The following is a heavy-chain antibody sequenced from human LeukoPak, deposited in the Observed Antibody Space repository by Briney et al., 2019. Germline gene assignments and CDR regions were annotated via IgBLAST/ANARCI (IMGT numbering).Heavy chain of an antibody. D-gene: IGHD6-6*01. CDR2: IRFDGSNK. Sequence: GGSLRLSCAASGFTFSGYGMHWVRQAPGKGLEWVAFIRFDGSNKYYADSVKGRFTISRDNSKNTLYLQMNSLRTEDTAVYYCAKALEYASPSGGDYWGQGTLVTVSS. V-gene: IGHV3-30*02. CDR3: AKALEYASPSGGDY. CDR1: GFTFSGYG. J-gene: IGHJ4*02.